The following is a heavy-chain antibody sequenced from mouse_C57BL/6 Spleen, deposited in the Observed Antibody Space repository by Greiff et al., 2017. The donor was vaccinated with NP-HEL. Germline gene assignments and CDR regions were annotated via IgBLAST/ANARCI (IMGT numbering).Heavy chain of an antibody. D-gene: IGHD2-5*01. J-gene: IGHJ2*01. V-gene: IGHV5-9-1*02. CDR2: ISSGGDYI. CDR1: GFTFSSYA. Sequence: EVKSVESGEGLVKPGGSLKLSCAASGFTFSSYAMSWVRQTPEKRLEWVAYISSGGDYIYYADTVKGRFTISRDNARNTLYLQMSSLKSEDTAMYYCTRERIYYSNYLFDYWGQGTTLTVSS. CDR3: TRERIYYSNYLFDY.